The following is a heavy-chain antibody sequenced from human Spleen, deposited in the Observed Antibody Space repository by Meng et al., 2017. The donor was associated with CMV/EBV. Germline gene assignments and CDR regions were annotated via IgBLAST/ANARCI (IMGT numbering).Heavy chain of an antibody. D-gene: IGHD2-2*01. Sequence: ASVKVSCKASGYTFTSYGISWVRQAPGQGLEWMGWISAYNGNTNYAQKFQGRVTMTRDTSISTAYMELSRLRSDDTAVYYCARDNRDCSSASCPQGGMDVWGQGTTVTVSS. J-gene: IGHJ6*02. V-gene: IGHV1-18*01. CDR3: ARDNRDCSSASCPQGGMDV. CDR1: GYTFTSYG. CDR2: ISAYNGNT.